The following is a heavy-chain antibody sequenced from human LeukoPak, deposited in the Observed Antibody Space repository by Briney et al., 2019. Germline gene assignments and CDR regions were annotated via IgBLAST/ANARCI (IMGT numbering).Heavy chain of an antibody. CDR1: GFTFGDYA. V-gene: IGHV3-49*04. CDR2: IRRKANGGTT. D-gene: IGHD3-3*01. CDR3: TSGLYYDSWSDLFDY. J-gene: IGHJ4*02. Sequence: GGSLRLSCTASGFTFGDYAMSWVRQAPGKGPEWVGFIRRKANGGTTEYAASVKGRFTISRDDSRSIAYLQMNSLKTEDTAVYYCTSGLYYDSWSDLFDYWGQGTLVTVSS.